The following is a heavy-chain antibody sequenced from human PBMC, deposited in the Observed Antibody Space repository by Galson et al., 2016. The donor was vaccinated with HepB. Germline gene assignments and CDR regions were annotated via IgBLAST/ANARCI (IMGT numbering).Heavy chain of an antibody. D-gene: IGHD5-18*01. V-gene: IGHV3-21*01. CDR1: GFTFSSLT. CDR2: ISFSSTYV. Sequence: SLRLSCAASGFTFSSLTMNWVRQAPGKGLEWISSISFSSTYVLYTASVKGRFTISRDNTKNSLNLRMNSLRAEDTAVYYCATSGNIYGANAFDIWGQGTLVTVSS. CDR3: ATSGNIYGANAFDI. J-gene: IGHJ3*02.